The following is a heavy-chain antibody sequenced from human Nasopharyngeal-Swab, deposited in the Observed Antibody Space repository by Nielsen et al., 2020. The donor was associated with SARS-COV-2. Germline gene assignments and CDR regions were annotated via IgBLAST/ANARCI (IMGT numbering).Heavy chain of an antibody. D-gene: IGHD6-13*01. V-gene: IGHV4-39*01. Sequence: WIRQPPGKGLEWIGSIYYSGSTYYNPSLKSRVTISVDTSKNQFSLKLSSVTAAETAVYYFARLDVSAAGRDYWGQGTLVTVSS. J-gene: IGHJ4*02. CDR2: IYYSGST. CDR3: ARLDVSAAGRDY.